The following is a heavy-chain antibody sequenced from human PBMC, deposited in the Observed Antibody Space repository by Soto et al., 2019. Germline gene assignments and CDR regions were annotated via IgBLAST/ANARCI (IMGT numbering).Heavy chain of an antibody. Sequence: QVQLVESGGGVVQPGRSLRLSCAASGFTFSSYAMHWVRQAPGKGLEWVAVISYDGSNKYYADSVKGRFTISRDNSKNTLYLQMDSLRAEDTAVYYCARGEGTMVLMVYATYNWFDPWGQGTLVTVSS. J-gene: IGHJ5*02. D-gene: IGHD2-8*01. CDR2: ISYDGSNK. CDR3: ARGEGTMVLMVYATYNWFDP. V-gene: IGHV3-30-3*01. CDR1: GFTFSSYA.